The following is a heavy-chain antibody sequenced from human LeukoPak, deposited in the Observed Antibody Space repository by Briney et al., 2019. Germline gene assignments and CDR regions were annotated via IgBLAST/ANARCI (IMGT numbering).Heavy chain of an antibody. V-gene: IGHV3-20*04. CDR1: GFTFDDYG. CDR3: ARERYGSGNFDY. Sequence: GESLKISCAASGFTFDDYGMNWVRQAPGKGLEWVAGINWNGGSTGYADSVKGRFTISRDNAKNSLYLQMNSLRAEDTALYYCARERYGSGNFDYWGQGTLVTVAS. J-gene: IGHJ4*02. CDR2: INWNGGST. D-gene: IGHD3-10*01.